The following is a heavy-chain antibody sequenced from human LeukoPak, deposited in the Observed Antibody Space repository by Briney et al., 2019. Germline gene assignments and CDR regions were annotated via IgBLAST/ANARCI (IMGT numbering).Heavy chain of an antibody. Sequence: SETLSLTCTVSGGSISGYYWSWIRQPPGKGLEWIGYIYYSGSTNYNASLKSRVTISVDTSNNQFSLKLSSVTAADTAVYYCARYHSGSYYYWGQGTLVTVSS. CDR2: IYYSGST. CDR3: ARYHSGSYYY. CDR1: GGSISGYY. V-gene: IGHV4-59*01. J-gene: IGHJ4*02. D-gene: IGHD1-26*01.